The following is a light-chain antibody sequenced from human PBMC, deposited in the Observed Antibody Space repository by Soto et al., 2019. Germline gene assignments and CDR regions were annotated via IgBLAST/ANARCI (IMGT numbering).Light chain of an antibody. CDR3: SSYTNINTRACV. Sequence: QSALTQPASVSGSPGQSITISCTGTSSDVGSYNFVSWYQHHAGTAPKLIIYQVTNRPSGVSDRFSASKSGDTASLTISGLQAEDEAEYYCSSYTNINTRACVFGTGTKLTVL. CDR2: QVT. V-gene: IGLV2-14*01. J-gene: IGLJ1*01. CDR1: SSDVGSYNF.